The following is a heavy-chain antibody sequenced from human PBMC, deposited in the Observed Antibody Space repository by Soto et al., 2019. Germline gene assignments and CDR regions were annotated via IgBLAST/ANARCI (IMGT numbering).Heavy chain of an antibody. V-gene: IGHV1-69*13. CDR1: GGTLSSYA. D-gene: IGHD3-3*01. CDR3: ARRGTTIFGVVKSYYYGMDV. J-gene: IGHJ6*02. CDR2: IIPIFGTA. Sequence: ASVKVSCKASGGTLSSYAISWVRQAPGQGLEWMGGIIPIFGTANYAQKFQGRVTTTADESTSTAYMELSSLRSEDTAVYYCARRGTTIFGVVKSYYYGMDVWGQGTRVTVSS.